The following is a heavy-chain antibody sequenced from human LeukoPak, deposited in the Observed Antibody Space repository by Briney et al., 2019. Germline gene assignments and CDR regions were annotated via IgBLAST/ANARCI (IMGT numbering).Heavy chain of an antibody. CDR1: GYTFTSYG. CDR3: AGGRVSWSGYYYDAFDI. Sequence: ASVKVSCKASGYTFTSYGISWVRQVPGQGLEWMGWISAYNGNTNYAQKLQGRVTMTTDTSTSTAYMELRSLRSDDTAVYYCAGGRVSWSGYYYDAFDIWGQGTMVTVSS. D-gene: IGHD3-3*01. J-gene: IGHJ3*02. V-gene: IGHV1-18*01. CDR2: ISAYNGNT.